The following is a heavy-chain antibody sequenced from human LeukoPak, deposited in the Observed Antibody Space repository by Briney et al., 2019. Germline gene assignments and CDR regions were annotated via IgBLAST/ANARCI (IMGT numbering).Heavy chain of an antibody. Sequence: GGSLRLSCAASEFTFSSYAMNWVRQAPGKGLEWVSVISGSGGSTYYADSVKGRFTISRDNSRNTLYLQMNSLRAEDTALYYCAKDLAAGTDYWGQGTLVTVFS. CDR2: ISGSGGST. V-gene: IGHV3-23*01. CDR3: AKDLAAGTDY. J-gene: IGHJ4*02. D-gene: IGHD6-13*01. CDR1: EFTFSSYA.